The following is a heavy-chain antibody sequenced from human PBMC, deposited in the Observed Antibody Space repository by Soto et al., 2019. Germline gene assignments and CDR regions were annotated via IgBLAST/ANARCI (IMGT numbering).Heavy chain of an antibody. CDR1: GFTFSYYW. CDR2: IHSDGSRT. CDR3: ARGDRGAFDL. D-gene: IGHD1-26*01. J-gene: IGHJ3*01. V-gene: IGHV3-74*01. Sequence: EVQLVESGGGLVRPGGSLRLSCAASGFTFSYYWMHWVRQAPGKGLVWVSRIHSDGSRTTYADFVKGRFIISRDNARNTVDLQMNRVRVEDTAVYYCARGDRGAFDLWGQGTVVTVSS.